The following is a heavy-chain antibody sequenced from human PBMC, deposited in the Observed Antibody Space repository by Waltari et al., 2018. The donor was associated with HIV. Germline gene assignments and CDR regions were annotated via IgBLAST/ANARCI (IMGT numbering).Heavy chain of an antibody. J-gene: IGHJ3*02. CDR2: ISGGSGST. Sequence: EAQLLEAGGGLVQPGGSLRLSCAASGFTFSSYGMRWVRQAPGKGLEWVSGISGGSGSTDYADSLKGRFTISRDNSKNTLYLQMNSLRAEDTAVYYCAKSGGWYYYERSGYAGIWGQGTMVTVSS. D-gene: IGHD3-22*01. CDR1: GFTFSSYG. V-gene: IGHV3-23*01. CDR3: AKSGGWYYYERSGYAGI.